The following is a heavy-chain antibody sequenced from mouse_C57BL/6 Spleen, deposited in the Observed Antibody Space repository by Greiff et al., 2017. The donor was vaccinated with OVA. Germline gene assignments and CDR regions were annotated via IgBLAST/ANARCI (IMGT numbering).Heavy chain of an antibody. Sequence: VQLKQSGPELVKPGASVKMSCKASGYTFTDYNMHWVKQSHGKSLEWIGYINPNNGGTSYNQKFKGKATLTVNKSSSTAYLELRSLTSDDCAVYYCARTPDGYNAMDYWGQGTSVTVSS. D-gene: IGHD2-3*01. CDR2: INPNNGGT. CDR3: ARTPDGYNAMDY. CDR1: GYTFTDYN. V-gene: IGHV1-22*01. J-gene: IGHJ4*01.